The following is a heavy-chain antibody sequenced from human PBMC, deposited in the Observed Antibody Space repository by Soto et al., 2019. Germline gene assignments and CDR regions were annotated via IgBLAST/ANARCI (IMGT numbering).Heavy chain of an antibody. CDR2: IIPLFRKT. D-gene: IGHD3-10*01. CDR1: GDMFRNSA. V-gene: IGHV1-69*01. Sequence: QVQLVQSGAEVKRPGSSVKVSCKASGDMFRNSAFTWVRQAPGQGLAWMGVIIPLFRKTDVAQNFQGRVTFTADESTSSLSMEVSSLTSEDTAVYYCARARLSNGDPNIYFFYGLDVWGQGTTITVSS. J-gene: IGHJ6*02. CDR3: ARARLSNGDPNIYFFYGLDV.